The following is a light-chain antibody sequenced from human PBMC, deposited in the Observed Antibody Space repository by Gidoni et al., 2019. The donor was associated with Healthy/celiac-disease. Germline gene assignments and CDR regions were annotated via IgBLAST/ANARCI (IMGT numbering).Light chain of an antibody. J-gene: IGKJ3*01. CDR3: QQYGSSPLFT. CDR2: DAS. CDR1: QSVSSSY. V-gene: IGKV3-20*01. Sequence: EIVLTQSPGTLSLSPVERATLSCRASQSVSSSYLAWYHQKPGQAPRLLIYDASSRATGIPDRFSGSGSGTDFTLTISRLEPEDFAVYYCQQYGSSPLFTFGPGTKVDIK.